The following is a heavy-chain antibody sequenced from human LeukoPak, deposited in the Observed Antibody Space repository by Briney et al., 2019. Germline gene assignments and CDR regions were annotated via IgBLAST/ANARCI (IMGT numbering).Heavy chain of an antibody. D-gene: IGHD6-19*01. CDR1: GFTCTSSA. Sequence: ASVKVSCKASGFTCTSSAVQWVRQARGQRLEWIGWIVVGSGNTNYAQKFHESVTITRDMSTSTAYMELSSLRTEDTALYYCAAVVAVAGTFDCGGRGTLVTVSS. CDR2: IVVGSGNT. CDR3: AAVVAVAGTFDC. V-gene: IGHV1-58*01. J-gene: IGHJ4*02.